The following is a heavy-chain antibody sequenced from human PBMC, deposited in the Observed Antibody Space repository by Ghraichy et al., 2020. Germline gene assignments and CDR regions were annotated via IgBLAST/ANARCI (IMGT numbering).Heavy chain of an antibody. J-gene: IGHJ4*02. D-gene: IGHD3-22*01. CDR3: ARRTPFRSGYYYGDFDY. Sequence: ASVKVSCKASGYTFTSYYMHWVRQAPGQGLEWMGIINPSGGSTSYAQKFQGRVTMTRDTSTSTVYMELSSLRSEDTAVYYCARRTPFRSGYYYGDFDYWGQGTLVTVSS. CDR2: INPSGGST. V-gene: IGHV1-46*01. CDR1: GYTFTSYY.